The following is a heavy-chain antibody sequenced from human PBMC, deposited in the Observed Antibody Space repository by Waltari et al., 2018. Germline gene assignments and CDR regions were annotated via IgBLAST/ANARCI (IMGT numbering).Heavy chain of an antibody. CDR1: GGSISSSSYY. V-gene: IGHV4-39*07. D-gene: IGHD1-1*01. CDR3: VGPDQGTSPFDY. Sequence: QLQLQESGPGLVKPSETLSLTCPVSGGSISSSSYYWGWTRQPPGKGLEWIGSIYYSGSTYYNPSLKSRVTISVDTSKNQFSLKLSSVTAADTAVYYCVGPDQGTSPFDYWGQGTLVTVSS. CDR2: IYYSGST. J-gene: IGHJ4*02.